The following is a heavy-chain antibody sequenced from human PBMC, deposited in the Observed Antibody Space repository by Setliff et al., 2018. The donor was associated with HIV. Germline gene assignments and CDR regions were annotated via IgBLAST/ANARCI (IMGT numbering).Heavy chain of an antibody. V-gene: IGHV4-39*01. J-gene: IGHJ6*03. D-gene: IGHD6-13*01. CDR1: GDSISTSRYY. Sequence: PSETLSLTCTVSGDSISTSRYYWGWIRQGPGKGLEWIGTINYGGTYYNPSLKSRVTISMDTSKNQFFLKMNSMTAADTGVYYCARHRDPPGTSWIYYYYYMDLWGEGTTVTVSS. CDR2: INYGGT. CDR3: ARHRDPPGTSWIYYYYYMDL.